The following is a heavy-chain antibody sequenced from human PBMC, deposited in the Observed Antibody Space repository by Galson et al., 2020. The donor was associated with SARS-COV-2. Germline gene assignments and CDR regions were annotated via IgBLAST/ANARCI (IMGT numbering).Heavy chain of an antibody. Sequence: SVKVSCKASGFTFTSSAMQWVRQARGQRLEWIGWIVVGSGNTNYAQKFQERVTITRDMSTSTAYMELSSLRSEDTAVYYCAADSGRGNWNLQQDYYYYYGMDVWGQGTTVTVSS. CDR3: AADSGRGNWNLQQDYYYYYGMDV. D-gene: IGHD1-1*01. V-gene: IGHV1-58*02. CDR2: IVVGSGNT. J-gene: IGHJ6*02. CDR1: GFTFTSSA.